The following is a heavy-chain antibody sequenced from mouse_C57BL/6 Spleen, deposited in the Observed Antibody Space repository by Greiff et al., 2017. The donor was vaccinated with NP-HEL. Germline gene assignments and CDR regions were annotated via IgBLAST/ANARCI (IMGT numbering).Heavy chain of an antibody. CDR3: ARSLTTVVALYYYAMDY. CDR2: IHPNSGST. J-gene: IGHJ4*01. CDR1: GYTFTSYW. V-gene: IGHV1-64*01. Sequence: VKLQQPGAELVKPGASVKLSCKASGYTFTSYWMHWVKQRPGQGLEWIGMIHPNSGSTNYNEKFKSKATLTVDKSSSTAYMQLSSLTSEDSAVYYCARSLTTVVALYYYAMDYWGQGTSVTVSS. D-gene: IGHD1-1*01.